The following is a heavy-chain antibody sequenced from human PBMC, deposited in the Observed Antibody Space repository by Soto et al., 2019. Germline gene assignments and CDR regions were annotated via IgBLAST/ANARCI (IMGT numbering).Heavy chain of an antibody. Sequence: SETLSLTCTVSGGSISSYYWSWIRQPPGKGLEWIGYIYYSGSTNYNPSLKSRVTISVDTSKNQFSLKLSSVTAADTAVYYCARSDSSGWYWFDPWGQGTLVTVSS. V-gene: IGHV4-59*01. CDR1: GGSISSYY. J-gene: IGHJ5*02. D-gene: IGHD6-19*01. CDR2: IYYSGST. CDR3: ARSDSSGWYWFDP.